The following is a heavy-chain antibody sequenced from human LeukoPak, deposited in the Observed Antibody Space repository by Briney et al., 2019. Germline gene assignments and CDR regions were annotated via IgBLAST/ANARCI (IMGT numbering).Heavy chain of an antibody. V-gene: IGHV4-39*07. CDR2: IYYSGST. CDR3: ARGTAMVNIGYYYYYMDV. J-gene: IGHJ6*03. Sequence: GSLRLSCAASDFSFTTYAMSRVRQAPGKGLEWMGSIYYSGSTYYNPSLKSRVTISVDTSKNQFSLKLSSVTAADTAVYYCARGTAMVNIGYYYYYMDVWGKGTTVTVSS. D-gene: IGHD5-18*01. CDR1: DFSFTTYA.